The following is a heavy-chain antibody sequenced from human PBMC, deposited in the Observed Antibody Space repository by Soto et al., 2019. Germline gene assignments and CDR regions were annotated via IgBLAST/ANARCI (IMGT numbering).Heavy chain of an antibody. V-gene: IGHV1-18*01. CDR2: ISAYNGNT. D-gene: IGHD2-2*01. CDR3: ARLNIVVVPAANEYYMDV. J-gene: IGHJ6*03. CDR1: GYTFTSYG. Sequence: QVQLVQSGAEVKKPGASVKVSCKASGYTFTSYGISWVRQGPGQGLEWMGWISAYNGNTNYAQKLQGRVTMTTDTSTSTAYMELRSLRSYDTAVYYCARLNIVVVPAANEYYMDVWGKGTTVTVSS.